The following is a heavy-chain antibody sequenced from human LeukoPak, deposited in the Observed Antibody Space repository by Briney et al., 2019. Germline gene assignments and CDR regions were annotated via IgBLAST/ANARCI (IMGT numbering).Heavy chain of an antibody. CDR3: AKGLNSAYCSSTSCYEAYYYGMDV. Sequence: QTGGSLRLSCAASGFTFSSYAMSWVRQAPGKGLEWVSAISGSGGSTYYADSVKGRFTISRDNSKNTLYLQMNSLRAEDTAVYYCAKGLNSAYCSSTSCYEAYYYGMDVWGQGTTVTVSS. CDR2: ISGSGGST. V-gene: IGHV3-23*01. CDR1: GFTFSSYA. D-gene: IGHD2-2*01. J-gene: IGHJ6*02.